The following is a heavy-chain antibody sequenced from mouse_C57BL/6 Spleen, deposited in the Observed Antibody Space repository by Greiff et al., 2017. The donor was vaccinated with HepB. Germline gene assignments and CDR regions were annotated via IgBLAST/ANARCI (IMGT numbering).Heavy chain of an antibody. Sequence: VQLQQPGAELVKPGASVKLSCKASGYTFTSYWMHWVKQRPGQGLEWIGMIHPNSGSTNYNEKFKSKATLTVDKSSSTAYMQLSSLTSEDSAVYYCARSGYYGSSLNYVDYWGQGTTLTVSS. J-gene: IGHJ2*01. CDR1: GYTFTSYW. V-gene: IGHV1-64*01. CDR2: IHPNSGST. D-gene: IGHD1-1*01. CDR3: ARSGYYGSSLNYVDY.